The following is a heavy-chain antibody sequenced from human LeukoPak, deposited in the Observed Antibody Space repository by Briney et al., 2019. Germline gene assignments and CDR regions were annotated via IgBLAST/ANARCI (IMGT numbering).Heavy chain of an antibody. Sequence: PGGSLRLSCSASGFTFCSYWMNWVRQAPGKGPEWVANIKQDGSEINYVDSVKGRFIISRDNAKNSLYLQMNSLRVDDTAVYYCAGGSGWITGDWGHGTLVTVSS. J-gene: IGHJ4*01. CDR3: AGGSGWITGD. CDR2: IKQDGSEI. CDR1: GFTFCSYW. V-gene: IGHV3-7*03. D-gene: IGHD1-14*01.